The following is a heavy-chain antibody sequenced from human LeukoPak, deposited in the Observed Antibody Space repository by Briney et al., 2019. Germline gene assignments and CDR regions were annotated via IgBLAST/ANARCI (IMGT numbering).Heavy chain of an antibody. J-gene: IGHJ4*02. V-gene: IGHV4-59*01. CDR1: GGSTSNFY. CDR2: IFYSGST. CDR3: ARGPYYYDSTGYLPNYDY. Sequence: SETLSLTCTVSGGSTSNFYWSWIRQPPGKGLEWIGHIFYSGSTNYNPSLKSRLTISVDTSKNQFSLKLTSVTAADTAVYFCARGPYYYDSTGYLPNYDYWGRGTLVTVSS. D-gene: IGHD3-22*01.